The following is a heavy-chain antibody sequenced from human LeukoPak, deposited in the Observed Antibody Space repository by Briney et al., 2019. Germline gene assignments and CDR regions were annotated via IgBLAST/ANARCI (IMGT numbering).Heavy chain of an antibody. CDR1: GYSISSGYY. Sequence: ASETLSLTCTVSGYSISSGYYWGWIRQPPGKGLEWIGSIYHSGSTYYNPSLKSRVTISVDTSKNQFSLKLSSVTAADTAVYYCARARRDYGDYVLLHAFDIWGQGTMVTVSS. V-gene: IGHV4-38-2*02. D-gene: IGHD4-17*01. CDR2: IYHSGST. J-gene: IGHJ3*02. CDR3: ARARRDYGDYVLLHAFDI.